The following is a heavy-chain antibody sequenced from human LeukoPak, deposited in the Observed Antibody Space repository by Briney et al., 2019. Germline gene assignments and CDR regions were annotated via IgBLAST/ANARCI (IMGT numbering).Heavy chain of an antibody. J-gene: IGHJ3*02. D-gene: IGHD4-23*01. V-gene: IGHV1-24*01. CDR2: FDPEDGET. CDR3: ATELAGWRTVGNAFDI. Sequence: GASVKVSCKVSGYTLTELSMHWVRQAPGKGLEWMGGFDPEDGETIYAQKFQGRVTMTEDTSTDTAYMELSRLRSEDTAVYYCATELAGWRTVGNAFDIWGQGTMVTVSS. CDR1: GYTLTELS.